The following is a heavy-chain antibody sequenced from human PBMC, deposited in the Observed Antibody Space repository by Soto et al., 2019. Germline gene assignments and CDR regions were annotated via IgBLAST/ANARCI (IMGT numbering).Heavy chain of an antibody. CDR3: ARDKDPLQLGGNYFYAMDV. J-gene: IGHJ6*02. V-gene: IGHV1-69*01. CDR1: GGTFGNSA. Sequence: QVQLVQSGAEVKKPGSSVTVSCKASGGTFGNSAISWVRQAPGQWLEWMGGIIPIFPTPDYAQRFQGRVTITADESTGTAYMEFTSLTSADKAVYLCARDKDPLQLGGNYFYAMDVWCQGTTVTVSS. D-gene: IGHD5-12*01. CDR2: IIPIFPTP.